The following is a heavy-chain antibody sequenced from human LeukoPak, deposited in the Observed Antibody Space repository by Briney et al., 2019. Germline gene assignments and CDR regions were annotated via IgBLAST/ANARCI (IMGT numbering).Heavy chain of an antibody. Sequence: GASVKVSCKASGYTFTGYYMHWVRQAPGKGLEWMGGFDPEDGETIYAQKFQGRVTMTEGTSTDTAYMDLNSLRSEDTAVYYCATNLATVVTPAYYWGQGTLVTVSS. CDR3: ATNLATVVTPAYY. CDR2: FDPEDGET. J-gene: IGHJ4*02. CDR1: GYTFTGYY. V-gene: IGHV1-24*01. D-gene: IGHD4-23*01.